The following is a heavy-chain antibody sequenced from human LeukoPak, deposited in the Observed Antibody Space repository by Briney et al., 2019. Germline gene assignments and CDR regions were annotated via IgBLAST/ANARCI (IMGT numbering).Heavy chain of an antibody. D-gene: IGHD1-26*01. CDR3: ARDLSGSYPGY. V-gene: IGHV3-74*01. J-gene: IGHJ4*02. CDR2: INSDGNST. CDR1: GFTSSSYW. Sequence: GGSLRLSCAASGFTSSSYWMYWVRQAPGKGLVWVSRINSDGNSTSYADSVKGRFTISRDNSKNTLYLQMNSLRAEDTAVYYCARDLSGSYPGYWGQGTLVTVSS.